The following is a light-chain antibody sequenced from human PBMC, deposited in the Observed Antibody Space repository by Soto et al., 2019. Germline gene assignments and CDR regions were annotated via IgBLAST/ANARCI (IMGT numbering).Light chain of an antibody. J-gene: IGKJ5*01. Sequence: DIVMTQSPDSPALSLGERATINCKSTKSGLYSSNNKNYLAWYKQKPGQPPKLXIYWASTRESGVPDRFSGSWSGTDFPLTISSLQAEDVAVYYCPQYYRTPITFGQGTRLEIK. V-gene: IGKV4-1*01. CDR1: KSGLYSSNNKNY. CDR2: WAS. CDR3: PQYYRTPIT.